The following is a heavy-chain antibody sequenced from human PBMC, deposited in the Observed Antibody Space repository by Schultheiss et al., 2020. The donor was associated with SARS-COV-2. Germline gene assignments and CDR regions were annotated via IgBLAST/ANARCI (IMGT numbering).Heavy chain of an antibody. CDR3: ARVRGAYCGGDCYHYWYFDL. D-gene: IGHD2-21*02. CDR1: GFTFSSYG. CDR2: IWYDGSNK. Sequence: GGSLRLSCAASGFTFSSYGMHWVRQAPGKGLEWVAVIWYDGSNKYYADSVKGRFTISRDNSKNTLYLQMNSLRAGDTAVYYCARVRGAYCGGDCYHYWYFDLWGRGTLVTVSS. J-gene: IGHJ2*01. V-gene: IGHV3-33*01.